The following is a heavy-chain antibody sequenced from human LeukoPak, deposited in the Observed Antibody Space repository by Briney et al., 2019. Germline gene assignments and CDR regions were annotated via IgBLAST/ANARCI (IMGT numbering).Heavy chain of an antibody. J-gene: IGHJ6*03. CDR3: ARGWGRSGYYYYYMDV. CDR1: GGSISSSSYY. CDR2: IYYSGST. D-gene: IGHD3-10*01. V-gene: IGHV4-39*07. Sequence: PSETLSLTCTVSGGSISSSSYYWGWIRQPPGKGLEWIGSIYYSGSTNYNPSLKSRVTISVDTSKNQFSLKLSSVTAADTAVYYCARGWGRSGYYYYYMDVWGKGTTVTVSS.